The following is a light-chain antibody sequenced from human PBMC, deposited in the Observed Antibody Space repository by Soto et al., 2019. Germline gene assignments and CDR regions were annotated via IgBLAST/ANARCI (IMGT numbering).Light chain of an antibody. J-gene: IGKJ4*01. Sequence: TQSPSTLSASVGDRVTITCRASQSISRSLAWYQQKPGQAPRLLIYDASSRATGIPDRFSGGGSGTDFTLTISRLEPEDFAVYYCQQFSSYPLTFGGGTKVEIK. CDR2: DAS. CDR3: QQFSSYPLT. V-gene: IGKV3-20*01. CDR1: QSISRS.